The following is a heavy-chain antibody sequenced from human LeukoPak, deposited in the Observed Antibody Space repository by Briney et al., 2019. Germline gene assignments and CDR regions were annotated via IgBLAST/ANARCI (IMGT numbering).Heavy chain of an antibody. CDR2: FDPEDGET. CDR1: GYTLTELS. D-gene: IGHD6-19*01. J-gene: IGHJ5*02. CDR3: ATALFSSGGPSDP. Sequence: ASVKVSCKVSGYTLTELSMHWVRQAPGKGLEWMGGFDPEDGETIYAQKFQGRVTMTEDTSTDTAYMELSSLRSEDTAVYYCATALFSSGGPSDPGGREPRVPVP. V-gene: IGHV1-24*01.